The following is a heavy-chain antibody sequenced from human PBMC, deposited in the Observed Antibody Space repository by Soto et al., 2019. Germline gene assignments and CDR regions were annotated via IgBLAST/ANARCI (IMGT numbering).Heavy chain of an antibody. CDR2: IRGSGSNT. D-gene: IGHD2-2*01. CDR1: GFTFSSYA. CDR3: AREGPGTRKFSFDY. J-gene: IGHJ4*02. V-gene: IGHV3-23*01. Sequence: VGSLRLSCAASGFTFSSYAMSWVRQAPGKGLEWVAVIRGSGSNTYYADSVKGRFTISRDNSKNTLYLQMNSLRAEDTAVYYCAREGPGTRKFSFDYWGQGTLVTVSS.